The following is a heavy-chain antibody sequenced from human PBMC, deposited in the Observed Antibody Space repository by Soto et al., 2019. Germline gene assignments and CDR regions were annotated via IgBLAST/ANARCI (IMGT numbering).Heavy chain of an antibody. CDR1: GFTFSSYA. J-gene: IGHJ4*02. V-gene: IGHV3-23*01. Sequence: PGGSLTLSCAASGFTFSSYAMSWVRQAPGKGLEWVSAISGSGGSTYYADSVKGRFTIPRDNSKNTLYLQMNSLRAEDTAVYYCAKPYSSSAYYFDYWGQGTLVTVSS. CDR3: AKPYSSSAYYFDY. D-gene: IGHD6-6*01. CDR2: ISGSGGST.